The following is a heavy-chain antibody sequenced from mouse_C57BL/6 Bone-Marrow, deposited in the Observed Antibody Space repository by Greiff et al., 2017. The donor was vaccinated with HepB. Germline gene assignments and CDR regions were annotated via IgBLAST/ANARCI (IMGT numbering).Heavy chain of an antibody. CDR1: EYEFPSHD. J-gene: IGHJ1*03. V-gene: IGHV5-2*01. D-gene: IGHD2-4*01. CDR2: INSDGGST. CDR3: ARHVYYDYGPHWYFDV. Sequence: EVQLVESGGGLVQPGESLKLSCESNEYEFPSHDMSWVRKTPEKRLELVAAINSDGGSTYYPDTMERRFIISRDNTKKTLYLQMSSLRSEDTALYYCARHVYYDYGPHWYFDVWGTGTTVTVSS.